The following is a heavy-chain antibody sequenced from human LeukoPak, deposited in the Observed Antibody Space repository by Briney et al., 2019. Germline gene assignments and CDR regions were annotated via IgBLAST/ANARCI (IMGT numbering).Heavy chain of an antibody. Sequence: GGSLRLSCTASGFTLSSYEMSWIRQAPGKGLEWVSSIDYSGGDTHYADSVKGRFTISRDNSKNTLYLQMNSLRAEDTAVYYCARSAPGYQGRNAFDIWGQGTMVTVSS. CDR3: ARSAPGYQGRNAFDI. CDR1: GFTLSSYE. V-gene: IGHV3-23*01. D-gene: IGHD6-13*01. J-gene: IGHJ3*02. CDR2: IDYSGGDT.